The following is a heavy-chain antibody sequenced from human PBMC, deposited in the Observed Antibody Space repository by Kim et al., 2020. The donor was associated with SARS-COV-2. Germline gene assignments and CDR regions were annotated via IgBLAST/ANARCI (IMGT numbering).Heavy chain of an antibody. CDR3: TSTGYSSGWRPYYFDY. CDR2: IKSKTDGGTT. CDR1: GFTFSNAW. J-gene: IGHJ4*02. V-gene: IGHV3-15*01. D-gene: IGHD6-19*01. Sequence: GGSLRLSCAASGFTFSNAWMSWVRQAPGKGLEWVGRIKSKTDGGTTDYAAPVKGRFTISRDDSKNTLYLQMNSLKTEDTAVYYCTSTGYSSGWRPYYFDYWGQGTLVTVSS.